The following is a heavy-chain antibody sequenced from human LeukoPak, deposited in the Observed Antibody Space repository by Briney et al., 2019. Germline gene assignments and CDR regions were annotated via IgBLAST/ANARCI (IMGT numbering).Heavy chain of an antibody. CDR3: ARENDYGVYAGYFDY. CDR2: ISSSSSYI. CDR1: GFTFSSYS. V-gene: IGHV3-21*01. D-gene: IGHD4-17*01. J-gene: IGHJ4*02. Sequence: SGGSLRLSCAASGFTFSSYSMNWVRQAPGKGLEWVSSISSSSSYIYYADSVKGRFTISRDNAKNSLYLQMNSLRAEDTAVYYCARENDYGVYAGYFDYWGQGTLVTVSS.